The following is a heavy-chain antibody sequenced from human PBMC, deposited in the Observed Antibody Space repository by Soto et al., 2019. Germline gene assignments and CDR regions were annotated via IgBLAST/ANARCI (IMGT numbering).Heavy chain of an antibody. CDR2: ISGSGGST. D-gene: IGHD3-10*02. CDR3: AIDQLYIRGVIHNWFDP. V-gene: IGHV3-23*01. CDR1: GLTFSSYA. Sequence: GGSLRLSCAASGLTFSSYAMSWVRQAPGKGLEWVSAISGSGGSTYYADSVKGRFTISRDNSKNTLYLQMNSLRAEDTAVYYCAIDQLYIRGVIHNWFDPWGQGMLVTVSS. J-gene: IGHJ5*02.